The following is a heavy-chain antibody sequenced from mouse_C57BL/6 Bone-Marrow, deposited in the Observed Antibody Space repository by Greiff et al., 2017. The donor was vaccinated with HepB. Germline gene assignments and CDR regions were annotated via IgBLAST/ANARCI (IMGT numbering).Heavy chain of an antibody. D-gene: IGHD4-1*01. J-gene: IGHJ3*01. V-gene: IGHV1-9*01. CDR3: ARRRANCDVRFAY. Sequence: QVQLQQSGAELMKPGASVKLSCKATGYTFTGYWIEWVKQRPGHGLEWIGEILPGSGSTNYNEKFKGKATFTSDTSSKAAYMQLSSLTTEDSAIYYCARRRANCDVRFAYWGQGTLVTVSA. CDR2: ILPGSGST. CDR1: GYTFTGYW.